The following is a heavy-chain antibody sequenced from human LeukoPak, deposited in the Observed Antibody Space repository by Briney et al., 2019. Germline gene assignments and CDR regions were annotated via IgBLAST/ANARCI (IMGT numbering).Heavy chain of an antibody. CDR2: IYSGGST. CDR1: GFTVSSNY. D-gene: IGHD6-13*01. V-gene: IGHV3-53*01. CDR3: ARVHYSSSWYFDY. Sequence: GGSLRLSCAASGFTVSSNYMSWVRQAPGKGLEWVSVIYSGGSTYYADSVKGRFTISRDNSKNTLYLQMNSLRAEDTAVYYCARVHYSSSWYFDYWGQGTLVTVSS. J-gene: IGHJ4*02.